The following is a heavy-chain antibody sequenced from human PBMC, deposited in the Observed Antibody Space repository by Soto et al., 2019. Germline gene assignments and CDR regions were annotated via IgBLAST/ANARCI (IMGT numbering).Heavy chain of an antibody. CDR3: SNTGYSSGSRASDC. V-gene: IGHV1-69*12. CDR1: GGTFSSYA. CDR2: IIPIFGTA. D-gene: IGHD6-19*01. J-gene: IGHJ4*02. Sequence: QVQLVQSGAEVKKPGSSVKVSCKASGGTFSSYAISWVRQAPGQGIEWMGGIIPIFGTANYAQKFQGRVTITADESTSTAYRELSNLRSEDKAVYYCSNTGYSSGSRASDCWGQGSLVRVSS.